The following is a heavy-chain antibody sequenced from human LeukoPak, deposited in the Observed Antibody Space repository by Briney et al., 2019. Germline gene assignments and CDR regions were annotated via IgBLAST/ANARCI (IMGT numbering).Heavy chain of an antibody. V-gene: IGHV1-69*13. D-gene: IGHD3-22*01. CDR3: ARDRDYYDSPRHFDY. Sequence: SVKVSCKASGGSFSSYAINWVRQAPGQGLEWMGGIIPIFGTANYAQKFQDRVTITAVESMSTVYMELSSLRSEDTAVYYCARDRDYYDSPRHFDYWGQGTLVTVSS. J-gene: IGHJ4*02. CDR2: IIPIFGTA. CDR1: GGSFSSYA.